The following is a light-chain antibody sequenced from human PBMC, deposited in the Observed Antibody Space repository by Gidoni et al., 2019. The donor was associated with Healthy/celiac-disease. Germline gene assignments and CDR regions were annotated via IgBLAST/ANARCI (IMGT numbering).Light chain of an antibody. CDR2: GAS. CDR3: QQDYNLPGT. V-gene: IGKV3D-7*01. J-gene: IGKJ2*01. CDR1: QSVSSSY. Sequence: EIVMTQSPATLSLSPGERATLSCRASQSVSSSYLSWYQQKPGQAPRLLIYGASTRATGIPARFSGSGSGTDFTLTISSLQPEDFAVYYCQQDYNLPGTFGQGTKREIK.